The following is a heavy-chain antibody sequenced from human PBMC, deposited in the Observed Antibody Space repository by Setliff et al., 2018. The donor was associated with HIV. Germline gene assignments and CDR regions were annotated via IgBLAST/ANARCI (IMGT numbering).Heavy chain of an antibody. Sequence: ASVKVSCKASGYTLSTYGISWVRQAPGQGLEWMGWISAHSGYAKSAQKFQGRVTMDTDTSTNTAYMELKSLRSDDTAVYYCARYRSPGNSEYYFDYWGQGTLVTVSS. CDR1: GYTLSTYG. V-gene: IGHV1-18*01. D-gene: IGHD4-4*01. J-gene: IGHJ4*02. CDR3: ARYRSPGNSEYYFDY. CDR2: ISAHSGYA.